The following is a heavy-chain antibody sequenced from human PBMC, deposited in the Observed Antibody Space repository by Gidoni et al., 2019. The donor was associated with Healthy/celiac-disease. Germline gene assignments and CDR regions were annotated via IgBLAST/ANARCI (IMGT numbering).Heavy chain of an antibody. V-gene: IGHV3-23*01. D-gene: IGHD5-12*01. CDR1: GFPFSSYA. J-gene: IGHJ3*02. CDR2: ISGSGGST. CDR3: AKDAPLNKEMATGVSAFDI. Sequence: EVQLFESGGGLVQPGGSLRLSCAASGFPFSSYAMSWVRQAPGTGLEWFSAISGSGGSTYYADSVKGRFTISRDNSKNTLYLQMNSLRAEDTAVYYCAKDAPLNKEMATGVSAFDIWGQGTMVTVSS.